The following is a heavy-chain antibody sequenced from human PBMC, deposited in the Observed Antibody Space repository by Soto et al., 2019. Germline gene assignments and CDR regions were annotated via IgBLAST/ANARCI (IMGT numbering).Heavy chain of an antibody. CDR3: ARDPAEELGFGDLDY. J-gene: IGHJ4*02. CDR1: GFTFSSYG. Sequence: GGSLRLSCAASGFTFSSYGMHWVRQAPGKGLEWVAVIWYDGSNKYYADSVKGRFTISRDNSKNTLYLQMNSLRAEDTAVYYCARDPAEELGFGDLDYWGQGTLVTVSS. V-gene: IGHV3-33*01. D-gene: IGHD3-10*01. CDR2: IWYDGSNK.